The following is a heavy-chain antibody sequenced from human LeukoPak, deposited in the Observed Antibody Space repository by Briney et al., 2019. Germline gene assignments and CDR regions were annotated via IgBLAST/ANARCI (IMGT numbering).Heavy chain of an antibody. D-gene: IGHD2-2*01. CDR2: IIPIFGTA. V-gene: IGHV1-69*13. J-gene: IGHJ4*02. Sequence: ASVKVSCKASGGTFSSYAISRVRQAPGQGLEWMGGIIPIFGTANYAQKFQGRVTITADESTSTAYMELSSLRSEDTAVYYCARGRLGYCSSTSCFNFDYWGQGTLVTVSS. CDR3: ARGRLGYCSSTSCFNFDY. CDR1: GGTFSSYA.